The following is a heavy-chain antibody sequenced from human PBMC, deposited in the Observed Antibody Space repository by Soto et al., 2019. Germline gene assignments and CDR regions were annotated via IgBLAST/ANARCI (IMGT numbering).Heavy chain of an antibody. D-gene: IGHD5-18*01. Sequence: QLQLQESGPGLVKPSETLSLTCTVSGGSISSSSYYWGWIRQPPGKGLEWIGSIYYSGSTYYNPSLKIRVTISVDTSKNQFSLKLSSVTAADTAVYYCARLPDVDTAMVFDYWGQGTLVTVSS. J-gene: IGHJ4*02. CDR2: IYYSGST. CDR3: ARLPDVDTAMVFDY. V-gene: IGHV4-39*01. CDR1: GGSISSSSYY.